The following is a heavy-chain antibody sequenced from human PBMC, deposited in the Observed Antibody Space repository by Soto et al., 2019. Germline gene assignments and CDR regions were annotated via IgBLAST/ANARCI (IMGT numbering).Heavy chain of an antibody. CDR3: ARDLGDGYHFDY. CDR2: IYYTGST. CDR1: GGSISDDTYY. D-gene: IGHD5-12*01. J-gene: IGHJ4*02. V-gene: IGHV4-61*01. Sequence: SETLSLTCTVSGGSISDDTYYWGWIRQPPGKGLGWIGYIYYTGSTNYNPSLESRVTISVDTPKNQFSLKLSSVTAADTAVYYCARDLGDGYHFDYWGQGTLVTVSS.